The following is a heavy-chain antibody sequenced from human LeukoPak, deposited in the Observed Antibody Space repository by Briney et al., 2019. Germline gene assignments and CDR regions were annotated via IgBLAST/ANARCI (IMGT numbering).Heavy chain of an antibody. D-gene: IGHD2-8*01. CDR3: ATNGYYCMDV. Sequence: NPSETLTLTCAVSGGSISSSTNWWSWVRQPPGKGLEWIGEIYHSGGTNYNPSLKSRITISVDKSQNQFSLKVNSLTAAVTAVYYCATNGYYCMDVWGKGTTVTVSS. V-gene: IGHV4-4*02. CDR2: IYHSGGT. CDR1: GGSISSSTNW. J-gene: IGHJ6*03.